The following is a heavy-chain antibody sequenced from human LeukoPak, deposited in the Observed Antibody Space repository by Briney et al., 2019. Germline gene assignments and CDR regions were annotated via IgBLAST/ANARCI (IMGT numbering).Heavy chain of an antibody. Sequence: GGSLRLSCAASGFTFDDYAMHWVRQAPGKGLEWVSGISWNSGSIGCADSVKGRFTISRDNAKNSLYLQMNSLRAEDTALYYCAKGTSSGWYLIAFDIWGQGTMVTVSS. D-gene: IGHD6-19*01. V-gene: IGHV3-9*01. CDR3: AKGTSSGWYLIAFDI. J-gene: IGHJ3*02. CDR2: ISWNSGSI. CDR1: GFTFDDYA.